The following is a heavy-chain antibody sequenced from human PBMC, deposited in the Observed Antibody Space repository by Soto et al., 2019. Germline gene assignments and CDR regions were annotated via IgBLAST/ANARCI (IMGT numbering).Heavy chain of an antibody. J-gene: IGHJ4*02. V-gene: IGHV1-18*01. D-gene: IGHD2-2*01. CDR2: ISAYNGNT. CDR1: GYTFTSYG. CDR3: ARGPVHCSSTSCYLSVVY. Sequence: ASVKVSCTASGYTFTSYGISWVRQAPGQGLEWMGWISAYNGNTNYAQKLQGRVTMTTDTSTSTAYMELRGLRSDDTAVYYCARGPVHCSSTSCYLSVVYWGQGTLVTVSS.